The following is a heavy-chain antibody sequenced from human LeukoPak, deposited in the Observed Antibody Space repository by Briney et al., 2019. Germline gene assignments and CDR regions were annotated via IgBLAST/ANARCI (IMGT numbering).Heavy chain of an antibody. Sequence: ASVKVSCKASGYTFTSYDINWVRQAPGQGLEWMGGIIPIFGTANYAQKFQGRVTITADESTSTAYMELSSLRSEDTAVYYCARDMGYCSSTSCYSDAFDIWGQGTMVTVSS. V-gene: IGHV1-69*13. J-gene: IGHJ3*02. CDR3: ARDMGYCSSTSCYSDAFDI. D-gene: IGHD2-2*02. CDR2: IIPIFGTA. CDR1: GYTFTSYD.